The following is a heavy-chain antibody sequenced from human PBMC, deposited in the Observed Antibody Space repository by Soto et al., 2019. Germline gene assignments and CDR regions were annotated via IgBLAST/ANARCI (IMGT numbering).Heavy chain of an antibody. J-gene: IGHJ5*02. D-gene: IGHD5-18*01. V-gene: IGHV4-30-4*01. CDR3: ARDVATGYSDGYYALTWFGP. Sequence: SETLSLTCTVSGGSISSGDYYWSWIRQPPGKGLEWIGHIYYSGRTYYNPSLKSRVTISVDTSKNQFSLQLSSLTAAGTAVYYRARDVATGYSDGYYALTWFGPRGRVTLVTVAS. CDR1: GGSISSGDYY. CDR2: IYYSGRT.